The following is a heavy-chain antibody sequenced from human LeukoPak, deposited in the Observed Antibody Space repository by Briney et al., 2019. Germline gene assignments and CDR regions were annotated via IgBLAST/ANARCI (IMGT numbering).Heavy chain of an antibody. V-gene: IGHV3-30*04. Sequence: PGGSLRLSCAASGFTFSSYVMQWVRQAPGKGLEWVAVISEDGRNKYYADSVKGRFTISRDNSKDTLYLQMNSLRAEDTAVYYCAREGFFQKTLDYWGQGTLVIVSS. CDR3: AREGFFQKTLDY. D-gene: IGHD3-10*01. J-gene: IGHJ4*02. CDR2: ISEDGRNK. CDR1: GFTFSSYV.